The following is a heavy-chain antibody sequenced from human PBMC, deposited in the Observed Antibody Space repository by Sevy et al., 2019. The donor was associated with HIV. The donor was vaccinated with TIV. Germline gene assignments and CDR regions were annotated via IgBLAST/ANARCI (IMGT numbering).Heavy chain of an antibody. CDR2: IYHSGST. D-gene: IGHD2-2*01. J-gene: IGHJ4*02. Sequence: SETLSLTCAVSGYSISSGYYWGWIRQPPGKGLEWIGSIYHSGSTYYNPSLKSRVTISVDTSKNQFSQKLSSVTAADTAVYYCARDSGPLVPAAIGYDYWGQGTLVTVSS. CDR1: GYSISSGYY. V-gene: IGHV4-38-2*02. CDR3: ARDSGPLVPAAIGYDY.